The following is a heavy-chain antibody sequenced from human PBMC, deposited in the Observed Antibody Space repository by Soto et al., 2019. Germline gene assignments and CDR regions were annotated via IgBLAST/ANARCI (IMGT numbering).Heavy chain of an antibody. Sequence: SETLSLTCTVSGGSIRSYYWTWIRQPPGKGLEWLGYIFYSGSAFYNPSLKSRVTISIHTSKSQFSLQLTSVTAADTAVYYCARGAADTAMVDSWGQGTLVTVSS. D-gene: IGHD5-18*01. V-gene: IGHV4-59*01. CDR3: ARGAADTAMVDS. J-gene: IGHJ4*02. CDR2: IFYSGSA. CDR1: GGSIRSYY.